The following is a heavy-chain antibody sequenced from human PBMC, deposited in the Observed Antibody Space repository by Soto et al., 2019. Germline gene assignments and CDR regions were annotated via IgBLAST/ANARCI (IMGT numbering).Heavy chain of an antibody. CDR2: ISYDGSDK. J-gene: IGHJ6*02. CDR1: GFTYTDFA. Sequence: VQLVESGGGEVQPGRSLRLSCAASGFTYTDFALHWVRQAPGKGLEWVAIISYDGSDKYYADSVKGRFAISRDNPKNTLYLEMNSLRPEDTAVYFCARRAWDSYYAIAVGGHGTTVTVFS. CDR3: ARRAWDSYYAIAV. V-gene: IGHV3-30*09. D-gene: IGHD3-22*01.